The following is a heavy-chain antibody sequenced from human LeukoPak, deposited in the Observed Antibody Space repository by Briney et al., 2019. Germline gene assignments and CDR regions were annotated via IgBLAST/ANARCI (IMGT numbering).Heavy chain of an antibody. CDR3: TRDRAYGYSTVWDFDY. D-gene: IGHD6-19*01. V-gene: IGHV3-11*01. J-gene: IGHJ4*02. CDR2: ISSSGGTI. CDR1: GLTFSDLY. Sequence: GGSLRLSCVVSGLTFSDLYMSWIRQAPGKGLEWLSYISSSGGTIYYADSVKGRFTISRDNAKNSLYLQMNSLRAEDTAVYYCTRDRAYGYSTVWDFDYWGQGTLVTVSS.